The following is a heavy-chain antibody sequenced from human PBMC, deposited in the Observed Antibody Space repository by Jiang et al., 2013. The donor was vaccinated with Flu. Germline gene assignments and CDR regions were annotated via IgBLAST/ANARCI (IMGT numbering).Heavy chain of an antibody. CDR2: INPKTGVT. Sequence: GQGLEWMGRINPKTGVTNYAQKFQGRVTMTRDTSISTAYMELSRLRSDDTAVYYCARDKTTVTRGVDYWGQGTLVTVSS. CDR3: ARDKTTVTRGVDY. V-gene: IGHV1-2*06. J-gene: IGHJ4*02. D-gene: IGHD4-17*01.